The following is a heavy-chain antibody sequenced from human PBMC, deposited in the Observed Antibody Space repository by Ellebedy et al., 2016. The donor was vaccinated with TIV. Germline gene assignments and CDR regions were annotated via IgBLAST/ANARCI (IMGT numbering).Heavy chain of an antibody. J-gene: IGHJ4*02. V-gene: IGHV3-13*01. CDR3: AKALYGGNF. CDR1: GFTFSRHD. Sequence: GESLKISCAASGFTFSRHDMHWVRQATGKGLEWVSAIGTAGDTYYPGSVKGRFTISRENAKNSLYLQMNSLRAEDTAVYYCAKALYGGNFWGQGTLATVSS. CDR2: IGTAGDT. D-gene: IGHD4-23*01.